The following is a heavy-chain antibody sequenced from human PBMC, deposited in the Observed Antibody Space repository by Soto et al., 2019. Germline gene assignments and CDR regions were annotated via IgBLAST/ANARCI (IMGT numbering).Heavy chain of an antibody. D-gene: IGHD6-6*01. CDR1: GGSFSGYY. CDR2: INHSGST. V-gene: IGHV4-34*01. CDR3: ASGPIAARPTWFDP. J-gene: IGHJ5*02. Sequence: QVQLQQWGAGLLKPSETLSLTCAVYGGSFSGYYWSWIRQPPGKGLEWIGEINHSGSTNYNPSLKSRVTISVDTSKNQFSLKLSSVTAADTAVYYCASGPIAARPTWFDPWGQGTLVTVSS.